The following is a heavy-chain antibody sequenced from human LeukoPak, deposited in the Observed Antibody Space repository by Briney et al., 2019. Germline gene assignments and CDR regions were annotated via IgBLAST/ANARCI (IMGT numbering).Heavy chain of an antibody. CDR3: VRSVGYLDV. D-gene: IGHD1-26*01. CDR2: TYFRSKWFS. J-gene: IGHJ6*02. V-gene: IGHV6-1*01. Sequence: SQTLSLTCALSGDSVSSKSAAWNWIRQSPSRGLEWLGRTYFRSKWFSHYAVSVKSRITVKPDTSKNQFSLQLNSVVPEDAAVYYCVRSVGYLDVWGQGTTVTVSS. CDR1: GDSVSSKSAA.